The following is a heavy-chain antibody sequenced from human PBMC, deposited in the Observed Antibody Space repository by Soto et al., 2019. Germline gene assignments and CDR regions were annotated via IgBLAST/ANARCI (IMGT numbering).Heavy chain of an antibody. CDR3: VRGASLNFDY. J-gene: IGHJ4*02. Sequence: PAVSLRPSCASSGFTFYVFCMSWVRQAPGKGLEWVSVVNWNGGSTGYADSVKGRFTISRDNAKNSLYLQMNSLRAEDTAFYYCVRGASLNFDYWGQGT. CDR1: GFTFYVFC. D-gene: IGHD1-26*01. V-gene: IGHV3-20*04. CDR2: VNWNGGST.